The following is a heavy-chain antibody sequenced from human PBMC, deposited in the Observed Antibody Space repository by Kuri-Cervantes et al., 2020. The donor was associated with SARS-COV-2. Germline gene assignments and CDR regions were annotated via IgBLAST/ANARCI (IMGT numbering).Heavy chain of an antibody. J-gene: IGHJ4*02. CDR3: AGKIFRPEGSSWYVWGRTTAYYFDY. CDR2: ISAYNGNT. V-gene: IGHV1-18*01. Sequence: ASVKVSCKASGYTFTSYGISWVRQAPGQGLEWMGWISAYNGNTNYAQKLQGRVTMTTDTSTSTAYMELRSLRSDDTAVYYCAGKIFRPEGSSWYVWGRTTAYYFDYWGQGTRGTESS. D-gene: IGHD6-13*01. CDR1: GYTFTSYG.